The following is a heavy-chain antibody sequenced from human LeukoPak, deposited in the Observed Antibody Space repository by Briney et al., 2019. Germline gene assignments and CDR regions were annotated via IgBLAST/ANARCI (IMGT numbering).Heavy chain of an antibody. J-gene: IGHJ4*02. D-gene: IGHD2-21*01. CDR2: IYLGDSDT. V-gene: IGHV5-51*01. CDR1: EYSFTGYW. Sequence: PGESLKISCKGSEYSFTGYWIGWVRQMPEKGLEWMGIIYLGDSDTRYSPSFQGQLTISADKSISTAYLQWSSLKASDTAMYYCARSAYCGGDCYLPTTFGYWGQGTLVTVSS. CDR3: ARSAYCGGDCYLPTTFGY.